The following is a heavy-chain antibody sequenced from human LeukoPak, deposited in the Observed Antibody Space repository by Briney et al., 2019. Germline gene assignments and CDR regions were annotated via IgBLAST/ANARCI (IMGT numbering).Heavy chain of an antibody. CDR2: IVVGSGNT. CDR1: GFTLTSSA. Sequence: ASVKVSCKASGFTLTSSAMQWVRQARGQRREWIGWIVVGSGNTNYAQKFQERVTITRDMSTSTAYMELSSLRSEDTAVYYCASGRTRYCSGGSCSYDAFDIWGQGTMVTVSS. J-gene: IGHJ3*02. CDR3: ASGRTRYCSGGSCSYDAFDI. D-gene: IGHD2-15*01. V-gene: IGHV1-58*02.